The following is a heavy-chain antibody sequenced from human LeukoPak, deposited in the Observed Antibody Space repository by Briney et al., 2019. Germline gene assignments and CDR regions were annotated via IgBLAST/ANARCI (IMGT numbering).Heavy chain of an antibody. CDR2: INHSGST. Sequence: NASETLSLTCAVYGGSFSGYYWSWIRQPPGKGLEWIGEINHSGSTNYNPSLKSRVTISVDTSKNQFSLKLSSVTAADTAVYYCARVRSSVRSRIVVVSRINWFDRWGQGTVVTVSS. D-gene: IGHD3-22*01. V-gene: IGHV4-34*01. CDR1: GGSFSGYY. J-gene: IGHJ5*02. CDR3: ARVRSSVRSRIVVVSRINWFDR.